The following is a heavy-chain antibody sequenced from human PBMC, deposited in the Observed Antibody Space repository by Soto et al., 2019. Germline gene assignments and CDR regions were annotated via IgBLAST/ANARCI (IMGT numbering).Heavy chain of an antibody. J-gene: IGHJ4*02. CDR1: GFTFSDYY. D-gene: IGHD5-12*01. CDR2: ISSSSSYT. V-gene: IGHV3-11*05. Sequence: QVQLVESGGGLVKPGGSLRLSCAASGFTFSDYYMSWIRQAPGKGLEWVSYISSSSSYTNYADSVKGRFTISRDNAKNSLYLQRNSLRAEDTAVYYCAREREMATRELDYWGQGTLVTVSS. CDR3: AREREMATRELDY.